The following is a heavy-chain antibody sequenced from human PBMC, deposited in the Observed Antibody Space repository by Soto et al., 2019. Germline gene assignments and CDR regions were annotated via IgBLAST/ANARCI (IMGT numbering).Heavy chain of an antibody. V-gene: IGHV3-33*01. CDR2: IWYDGTQK. J-gene: IGHJ4*02. CDR1: GFTFNTYS. D-gene: IGHD4-17*01. Sequence: GGSLRLSCESSGFTFNTYSMHWVRQPPGKGLEWLAAIWYDGTQKYYADSVKGRFIISRDNSKKTLYLEMNSLRAEDTAVYYCARAGGTTVTGLWHFDSWGQGTLVTVSS. CDR3: ARAGGTTVTGLWHFDS.